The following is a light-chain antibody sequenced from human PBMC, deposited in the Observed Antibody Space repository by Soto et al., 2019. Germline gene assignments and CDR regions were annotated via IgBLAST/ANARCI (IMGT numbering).Light chain of an antibody. CDR2: AAS. CDR1: QGISSY. CDR3: QQLNSYPIT. J-gene: IGKJ5*01. Sequence: IQLTQSPSSLSASIGDRVTITCRASQGISSYLSWYQQKPGKAPNLLIYAASTLQSGVPSRFSGSGSGTEFTLTISSLQHEDFATYYCQQLNSYPITFGQGTRLEI. V-gene: IGKV1-9*01.